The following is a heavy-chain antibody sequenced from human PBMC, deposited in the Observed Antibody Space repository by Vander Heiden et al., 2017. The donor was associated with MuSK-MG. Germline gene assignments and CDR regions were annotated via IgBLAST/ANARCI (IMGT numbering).Heavy chain of an antibody. CDR2: IDPSDSYT. CDR1: GYSFTSSW. Sequence: EVQLVQSGAEVKKPGESLRISCKGSGYSFTSSWISWVRQMPGKGLEWMGRIDPSDSYTNYSPSFQGHVTISADKSISTAYLQWSSLKASDTAMYYCARLPADILTGYSRGAFDIWGQGTMVTVSS. J-gene: IGHJ3*02. D-gene: IGHD3-9*01. CDR3: ARLPADILTGYSRGAFDI. V-gene: IGHV5-10-1*03.